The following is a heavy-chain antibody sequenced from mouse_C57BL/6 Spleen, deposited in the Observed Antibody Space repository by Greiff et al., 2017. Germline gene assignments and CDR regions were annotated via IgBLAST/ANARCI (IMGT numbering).Heavy chain of an antibody. Sequence: DVKLVESEGGLVQPGSSMKLSCTVSGFTFSDYYMAWVRQVPEKGLEWVANINYDGSSTYSLDSLKSRFIISRDNAKKLLYLQMSSLKSEDTATYYCARDYYGSSYWYFDVWGTGTTVTVSS. CDR1: GFTFSDYY. J-gene: IGHJ1*03. D-gene: IGHD1-1*01. CDR3: ARDYYGSSYWYFDV. V-gene: IGHV5-16*01. CDR2: INYDGSST.